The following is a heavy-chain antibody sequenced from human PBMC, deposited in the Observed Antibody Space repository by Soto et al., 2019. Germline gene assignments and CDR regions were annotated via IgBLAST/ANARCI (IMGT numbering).Heavy chain of an antibody. CDR2: IYPGDSDT. CDR3: ARHRYCCYDFVPGLVDY. V-gene: IGHV5-51*01. J-gene: IGHJ4*02. CDR1: GYSFTSYW. D-gene: IGHD5-12*01. Sequence: GESLKISCKGSGYSFTSYWIGWVRQMPGKGLEWMGIIYPGDSDTRYSPSFQGQVTISADKSISTAYLQWSSLKASDTAMYYCARHRYCCYDFVPGLVDYRGQGTLVPVSA.